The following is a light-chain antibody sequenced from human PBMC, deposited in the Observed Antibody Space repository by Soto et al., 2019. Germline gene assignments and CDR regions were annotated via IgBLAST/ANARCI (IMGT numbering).Light chain of an antibody. J-gene: IGKJ3*01. V-gene: IGKV3-11*01. CDR2: DAS. CDR1: QSVNSY. Sequence: EIVLTQSPATLSLSPGERATLSCRASQSVNSYLAWYQQKPGQAPRLLIYDASNRATGIPARFSGSGSGTDFTLTISSLEPEDFAVYYCQQRRNWPRATFGPGTKVDIK. CDR3: QQRRNWPRAT.